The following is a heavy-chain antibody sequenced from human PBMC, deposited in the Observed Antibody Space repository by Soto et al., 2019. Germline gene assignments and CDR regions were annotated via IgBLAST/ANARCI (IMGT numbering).Heavy chain of an antibody. CDR1: GFTFSRYW. Sequence: EVQLVESGGGLVQPGGSLRLSCAASGFTFSRYWRHWVRQAPGKGLVWVSHINSDGSSTTYADSVKGRFTIFRDNGEDTLYLQMNSLRAEDTAVYYCVRDRRQAVGDNYSYFDLWGRGTLVTVSS. J-gene: IGHJ2*01. CDR2: INSDGSST. V-gene: IGHV3-74*01. CDR3: VRDRRQAVGDNYSYFDL. D-gene: IGHD6-19*01.